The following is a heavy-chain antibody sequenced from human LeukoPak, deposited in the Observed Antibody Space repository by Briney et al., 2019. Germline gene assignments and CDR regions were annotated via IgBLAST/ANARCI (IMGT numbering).Heavy chain of an antibody. D-gene: IGHD3-10*01. J-gene: IGHJ4*02. CDR2: ISSDGRST. Sequence: PGGSLRLSCAASGFTFSDNWMHWVRQAPGKGLVWVSVISSDGRSTIYADSVKGRFTISRDNAKNTLYLQMDSLRAEDTAVYFCASQLGRNVYWGQGTLVTVSS. CDR1: GFTFSDNW. V-gene: IGHV3-74*01. CDR3: ASQLGRNVY.